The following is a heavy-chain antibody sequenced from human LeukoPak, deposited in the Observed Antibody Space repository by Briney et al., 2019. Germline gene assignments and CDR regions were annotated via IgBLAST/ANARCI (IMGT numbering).Heavy chain of an antibody. Sequence: ASVKVSCKASGYTFTSYGISWVRQAPGQGLEWMGWINPSTGGTNYAQRFQGRVTMTRDTSISAAYMELSSLRSDDTAVYYCARDLYASGTIAVDYWGQGTLVTVSS. CDR3: ARDLYASGTIAVDY. J-gene: IGHJ4*02. D-gene: IGHD3-10*01. CDR1: GYTFTSYG. CDR2: INPSTGGT. V-gene: IGHV1-2*02.